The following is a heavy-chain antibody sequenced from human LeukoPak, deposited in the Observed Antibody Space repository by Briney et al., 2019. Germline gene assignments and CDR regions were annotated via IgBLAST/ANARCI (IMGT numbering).Heavy chain of an antibody. D-gene: IGHD1-26*01. CDR1: GGSISSSTYY. V-gene: IGHV4-39*07. Sequence: PSETLSLTCTVSGGSISSSTYYWGWIRQPPGKGLEWIGNIYYSGSTYYNPSLKSRVTISVDTSKNQFSLKLSSVTAADTAVYYCARENSGSKGADYWGQGTLVTVSS. CDR2: IYYSGST. CDR3: ARENSGSKGADY. J-gene: IGHJ4*02.